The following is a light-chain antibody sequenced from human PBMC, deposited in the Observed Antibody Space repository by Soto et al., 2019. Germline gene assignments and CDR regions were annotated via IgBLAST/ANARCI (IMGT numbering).Light chain of an antibody. V-gene: IGLV2-8*01. CDR3: KSYEGSNIYV. Sequence: QSALTQPPSASGSPGQSVTISCTGTSSDVGGYNYVSWYQQHPGKAPKLMIYEVNKRPSGVSDRFSGSKSGNTASLTVSGLQAEDEADYYCKSYEGSNIYVFGTGTTLTVL. CDR2: EVN. J-gene: IGLJ1*01. CDR1: SSDVGGYNY.